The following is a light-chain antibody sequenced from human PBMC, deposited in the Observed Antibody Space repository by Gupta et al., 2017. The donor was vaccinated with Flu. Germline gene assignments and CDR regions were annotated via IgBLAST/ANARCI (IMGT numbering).Light chain of an antibody. CDR3: KHAGKSSPIT. CDR1: QSIRCNF. J-gene: IGKJ5*01. CDR2: GAS. Sequence: RARQSIRCNFLEWYLQKPGQSPRLLIYGASSRATGIPDRFSGSGSGTDFTLTISSLEPEDFGVYYCKHAGKSSPITFGQGTRVEIK. V-gene: IGKV3-20*01.